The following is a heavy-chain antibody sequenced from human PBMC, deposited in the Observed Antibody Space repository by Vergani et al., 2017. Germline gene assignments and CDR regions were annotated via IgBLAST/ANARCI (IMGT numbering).Heavy chain of an antibody. Sequence: VQLQESGPGLVKPSETLSLICTVSGGSISSYYWSWIRHPPGKGMEWIGYIDYSGSTYYNPSLKSRVTISVDTSKNQFSLKLSSVTAADTAVYYCARGRDDSSGYYYYYYRMDVWGQG. J-gene: IGHJ6*02. CDR2: IDYSGST. CDR3: ARGRDDSSGYYYYYYRMDV. CDR1: GGSISSYY. D-gene: IGHD3-22*01. V-gene: IGHV4-59*12.